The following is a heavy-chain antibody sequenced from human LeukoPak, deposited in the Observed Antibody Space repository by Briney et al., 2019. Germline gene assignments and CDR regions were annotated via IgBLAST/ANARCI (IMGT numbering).Heavy chain of an antibody. CDR1: GGTFSKYT. CDR2: ITPLFGTA. Sequence: SVKVSCKASGGTFSKYTISWVRQRPGQGLEWMGGITPLFGTANYAQKFQGRVTITADESASTAYMELSSLRSEDTAVYYCARGGIDYGDWKRPTEPNYYYYGMDVWGQGTTVTVSS. V-gene: IGHV1-69*13. D-gene: IGHD4-17*01. CDR3: ARGGIDYGDWKRPTEPNYYYYGMDV. J-gene: IGHJ6*02.